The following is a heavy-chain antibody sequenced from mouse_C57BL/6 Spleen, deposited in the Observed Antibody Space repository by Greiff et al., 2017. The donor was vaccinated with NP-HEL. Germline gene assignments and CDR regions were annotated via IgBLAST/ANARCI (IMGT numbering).Heavy chain of an antibody. CDR3: ARSYYAHYGAMDY. D-gene: IGHD2-1*01. V-gene: IGHV1-52*01. Sequence: QVQLQQPGAELVRPGSSVKLSCKASGYTFTSYWMHWVKQRPIQGLEWIGNIDPSDSETNYNQKFKDKAKLTVDKSSSTAYMQLSSLTSEDSAVYYCARSYYAHYGAMDYWGQGTSVTVSS. J-gene: IGHJ4*01. CDR2: IDPSDSET. CDR1: GYTFTSYW.